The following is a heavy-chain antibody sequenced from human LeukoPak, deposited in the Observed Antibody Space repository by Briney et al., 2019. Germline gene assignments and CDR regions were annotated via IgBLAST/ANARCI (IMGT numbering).Heavy chain of an antibody. Sequence: SETLSLTCTVSGGSISSYYWSWIRQPPGKGLEWIGYIYYSGSTNYNPSLKSRVTISVDTSRNQFSLKLSSVTAADTAVYYCARRIAAARGTFDYWGQGTLVTVSS. CDR3: ARRIAAARGTFDY. D-gene: IGHD6-13*01. CDR1: GGSISSYY. CDR2: IYYSGST. J-gene: IGHJ4*02. V-gene: IGHV4-59*08.